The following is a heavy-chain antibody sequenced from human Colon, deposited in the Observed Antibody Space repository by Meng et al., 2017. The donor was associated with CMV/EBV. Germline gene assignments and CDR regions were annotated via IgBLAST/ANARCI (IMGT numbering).Heavy chain of an antibody. J-gene: IGHJ5*01. Sequence: ESLKISCVASGFLFSGNYMHWVRQAPGKGLVWVARINSHGNSVNYVDSVKGRFTISRDNAKNTLYLQMNSLRAEDAAVYYCVTNDFDSWGQGTLVTVSS. CDR1: GFLFSGNY. CDR2: INSHGNSV. CDR3: VTNDFDS. V-gene: IGHV3-74*01.